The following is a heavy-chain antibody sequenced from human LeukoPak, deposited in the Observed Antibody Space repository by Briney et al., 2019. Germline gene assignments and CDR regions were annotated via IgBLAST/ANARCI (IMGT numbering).Heavy chain of an antibody. D-gene: IGHD1-7*01. J-gene: IGHJ5*02. Sequence: GASVKVSCKASGYTFTSDGISWVRQAPGQGLEWMGWISAYNGNTNYAQKLQGRVTMTTDTSTSTAYMELRSLRSDDTAVYYCARGYRLTGTTPSNWFDPWGQGTLVTVSS. CDR2: ISAYNGNT. CDR1: GYTFTSDG. V-gene: IGHV1-18*01. CDR3: ARGYRLTGTTPSNWFDP.